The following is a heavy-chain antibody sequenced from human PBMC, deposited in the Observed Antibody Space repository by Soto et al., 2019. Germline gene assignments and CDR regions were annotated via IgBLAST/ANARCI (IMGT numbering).Heavy chain of an antibody. CDR1: GFTFSSYA. J-gene: IGHJ4*01. V-gene: IGHV3-30-3*01. CDR3: ARDGWGY. Sequence: QVQLVESGGGVVQPGRSLRLSCAASGFTFSSYAMHWVRQAPGKGLEWVAVISYDGSNKYYADYVKGRFTISRDNSKNTLYLQMNSLRAEDTAVYYCARDGWGYWGHGTLVTVSS. CDR2: ISYDGSNK. D-gene: IGHD1-26*01.